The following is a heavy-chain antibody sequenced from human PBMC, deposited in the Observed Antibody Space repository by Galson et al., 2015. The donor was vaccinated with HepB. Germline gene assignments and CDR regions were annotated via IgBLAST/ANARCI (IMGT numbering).Heavy chain of an antibody. CDR1: GFTFSDYY. CDR3: ARVRNWFDV. V-gene: IGHV3-11*06. J-gene: IGHJ6*04. D-gene: IGHD3-10*01. Sequence: SLRLSCAASGFTFSDYYISWIRQAPGKGLEWVSDISGGSRYLNYADSVKGRFTISRDNAKNSLYLQMNSLKVEDTGVYYCARVRNWFDVWGKGATVAVSS. CDR2: ISGGSRYL.